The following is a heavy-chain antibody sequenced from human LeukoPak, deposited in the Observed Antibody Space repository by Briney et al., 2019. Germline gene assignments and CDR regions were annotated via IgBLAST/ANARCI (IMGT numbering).Heavy chain of an antibody. D-gene: IGHD3-22*01. J-gene: IGHJ5*02. CDR2: IYYSGST. CDR1: GGSISSGGYY. Sequence: SETLSLTCTVSGGSISSGGYYWSWIRQHPGKGLEWIGYIYYSGSTYYNPSLKSRVTISVDTSENQFSLKLSSVTAADTAVYYCAREGEGDYYDSGGGFDPWGQGTLVTVSS. V-gene: IGHV4-61*08. CDR3: AREGEGDYYDSGGGFDP.